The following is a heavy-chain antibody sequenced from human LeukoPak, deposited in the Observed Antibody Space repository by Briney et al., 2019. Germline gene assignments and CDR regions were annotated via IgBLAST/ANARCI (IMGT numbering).Heavy chain of an antibody. J-gene: IGHJ3*02. Sequence: SVKVSCKASGGTFSSYAISWVRQAPGQGLEWMGGIIPIFGTANYAQKFQGRVTITADESTSTAYMELSSLRSEDTAVYYCASMYYYDSSGPPDAFGAFDIWGQGTMVTVSS. CDR1: GGTFSSYA. D-gene: IGHD3-22*01. CDR2: IIPIFGTA. CDR3: ASMYYYDSSGPPDAFGAFDI. V-gene: IGHV1-69*13.